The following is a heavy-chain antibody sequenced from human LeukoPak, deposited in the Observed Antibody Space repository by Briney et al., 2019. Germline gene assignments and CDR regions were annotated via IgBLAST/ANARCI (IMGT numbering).Heavy chain of an antibody. CDR1: GFTFSTYS. CDR3: ARETYNWNDYYYYGMDV. V-gene: IGHV3-21*01. Sequence: GGSLRLSCAASGFTFSTYSMNWVRQAPGKGLEWVSSISSSSSYIYYADSVKGRFTISRDNAKNSLYLQMNSLRAEDTAVYYCARETYNWNDYYYYGMDVWGQGTTVTVSS. CDR2: ISSSSSYI. D-gene: IGHD1-20*01. J-gene: IGHJ6*02.